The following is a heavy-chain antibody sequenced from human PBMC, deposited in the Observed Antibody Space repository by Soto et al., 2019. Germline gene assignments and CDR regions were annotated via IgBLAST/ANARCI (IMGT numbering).Heavy chain of an antibody. J-gene: IGHJ4*02. Sequence: TLSLTCTVSGGSISSGGYHWSWIRQPPGKGLEWIGYIYYSGSTYYNPSLRSRVTISVDTSKNQFSLKLSSMTAADSAVYYCAREFTAFDYWGQGTLVTVSS. CDR3: AREFTAFDY. V-gene: IGHV4-30-4*01. CDR2: IYYSGST. CDR1: GGSISSGGYH.